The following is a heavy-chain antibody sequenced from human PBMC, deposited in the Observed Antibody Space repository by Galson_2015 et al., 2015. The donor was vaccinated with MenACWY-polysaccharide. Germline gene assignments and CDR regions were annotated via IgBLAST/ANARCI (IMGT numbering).Heavy chain of an antibody. CDR1: GFTFTSYA. Sequence: SLRLSCAASGFTFTSYAMTWLRQAPGTGLERVSAISGSGGATYYIDSVEGRFTISRDNSKNTVYLQMNSLRAEDTAIYYCAKGGGFYDTSGYWNWGQGTLVTVSS. J-gene: IGHJ4*02. D-gene: IGHD3-22*01. V-gene: IGHV3-23*01. CDR3: AKGGGFYDTSGYWN. CDR2: ISGSGGAT.